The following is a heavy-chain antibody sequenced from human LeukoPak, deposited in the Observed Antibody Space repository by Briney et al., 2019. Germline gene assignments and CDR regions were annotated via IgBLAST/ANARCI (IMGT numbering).Heavy chain of an antibody. CDR3: ARDHYYDSSGYPLVDAFDI. Sequence: ASVKVSCKASGYTFTSYGISWVRQAPGQGLEWMGWISACNGNTNYAQKLQGRVTMTTDTSTSTAYMELRSLRSDDTAVYYCARDHYYDSSGYPLVDAFDIWGQGTMVTVSS. J-gene: IGHJ3*02. V-gene: IGHV1-18*01. D-gene: IGHD3-22*01. CDR2: ISACNGNT. CDR1: GYTFTSYG.